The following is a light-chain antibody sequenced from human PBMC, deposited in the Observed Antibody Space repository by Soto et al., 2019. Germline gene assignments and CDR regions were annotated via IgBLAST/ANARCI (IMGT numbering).Light chain of an antibody. CDR3: QQRSNWPPIT. CDR2: GAS. J-gene: IGKJ5*01. V-gene: IGKV3-15*01. CDR1: QSISDT. Sequence: EIVMTQSPATLSVSPGGRATLSCRASQSISDTLAWYQQKPGQAPRLLIYGASTRATGIPARFSGSGSGTEFTLTISSLEPEDFAVYYCQQRSNWPPITFGQGTRLEIK.